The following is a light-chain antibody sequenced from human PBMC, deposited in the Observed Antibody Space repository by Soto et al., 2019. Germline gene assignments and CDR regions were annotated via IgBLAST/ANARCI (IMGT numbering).Light chain of an antibody. CDR2: DVS. CDR3: CSYAGSYTLV. CDR1: SSDVGGYNY. J-gene: IGLJ2*01. Sequence: QSALTQPPSASGSPGQSVTISCTGTSSDVGGYNYVSWYQQHPGKAPKLMIYDVSKRPSGVPDRFSGSKSGNTASLTISGLQDEDEAEYYCCSYAGSYTLVFGGGTKLTVL. V-gene: IGLV2-11*01.